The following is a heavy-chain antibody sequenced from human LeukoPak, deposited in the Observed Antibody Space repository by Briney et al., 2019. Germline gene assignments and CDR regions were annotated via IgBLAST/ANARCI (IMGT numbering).Heavy chain of an antibody. Sequence: ASVTVSCKASGYTFTSYGISWVRQAPGQGLEWMGWISAYNGNTNYAQKLQGRVTMTTDTSTSTAYMELRSLRSDDTAVYYCARDGAPIVVVVAAIENNWFDPWGQGTLVTVSS. J-gene: IGHJ5*02. V-gene: IGHV1-18*01. CDR3: ARDGAPIVVVVAAIENNWFDP. CDR2: ISAYNGNT. D-gene: IGHD2-15*01. CDR1: GYTFTSYG.